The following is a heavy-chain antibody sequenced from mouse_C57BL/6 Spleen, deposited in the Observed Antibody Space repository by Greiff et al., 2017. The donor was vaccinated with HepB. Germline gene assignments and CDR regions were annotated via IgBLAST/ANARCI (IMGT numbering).Heavy chain of an antibody. CDR3: ARRATVVSYWYFDV. CDR2: ISSGSSTI. D-gene: IGHD1-1*01. V-gene: IGHV5-17*01. CDR1: GFTFSDYG. J-gene: IGHJ1*03. Sequence: EVKVVESGGGLVKPGGFLKLSCAASGFTFSDYGMHWVRQAPEKGLEWVAYISSGSSTIYYADTVKGRFTISRDNAKNTLFLQMTSLRSEDTAMYYCARRATVVSYWYFDVWGTGTTVTVSS.